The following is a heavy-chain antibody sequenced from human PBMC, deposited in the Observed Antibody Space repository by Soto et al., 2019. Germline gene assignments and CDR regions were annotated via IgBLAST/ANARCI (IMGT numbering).Heavy chain of an antibody. CDR2: MNPNSGNT. Sequence: ASVKVSCKASGYTFTSYDINWVRQATGQGLEWMGWMNPNSGNTGYAQKFQGRVTMTRNTSISTAYMELSSLRSEDTAVYYCYGDYHPYNYMDVWGKGTTVTVSS. D-gene: IGHD4-17*01. V-gene: IGHV1-8*01. J-gene: IGHJ6*03. CDR3: YGDYHPYNYMDV. CDR1: GYTFTSYD.